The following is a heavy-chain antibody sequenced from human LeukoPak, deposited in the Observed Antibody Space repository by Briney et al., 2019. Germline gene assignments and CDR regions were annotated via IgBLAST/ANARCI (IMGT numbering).Heavy chain of an antibody. V-gene: IGHV3-7*01. Sequence: GGSLRLSCAASGFTFSVHWMSWVRQAPGKGLEWVANVKPDGSEKNYVDSVKGRFTISIDNAKNSLYLQMNSLRVEDTAVYWCARELSWSGRDYWGQGTLVTVSS. CDR1: GFTFSVHW. CDR3: ARELSWSGRDY. CDR2: VKPDGSEK. D-gene: IGHD3-3*01. J-gene: IGHJ4*02.